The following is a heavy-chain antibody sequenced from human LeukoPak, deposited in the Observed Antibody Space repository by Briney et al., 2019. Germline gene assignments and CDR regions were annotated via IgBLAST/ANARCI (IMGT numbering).Heavy chain of an antibody. CDR2: ISYDGSNK. CDR3: AKLPSYYDPETDY. J-gene: IGHJ4*02. V-gene: IGHV3-30*18. CDR1: GFTFSSYG. D-gene: IGHD1-26*01. Sequence: PGGSLRLSCAASGFTFSSYGMHWVRQAPGKGLEWVAVISYDGSNKYYADSVKGRFTISRDNSKNTLYLQMNSLRAEDTAAYYCAKLPSYYDPETDYWGQGTLVTVSS.